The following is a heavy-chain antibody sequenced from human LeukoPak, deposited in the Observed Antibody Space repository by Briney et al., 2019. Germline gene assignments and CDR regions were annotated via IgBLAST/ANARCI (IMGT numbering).Heavy chain of an antibody. Sequence: ASVKVSCKASGGTFSSYAISWVRQAPGQGLEWMGGIIPIFGTANYAQKFQGRVTITTDESTSTAYMELSSLRSEDTAVYYCARGSYYYGSPTDYYYMDVWGKGTTVTVSS. CDR2: IIPIFGTA. CDR1: GGTFSSYA. CDR3: ARGSYYYGSPTDYYYMDV. J-gene: IGHJ6*03. D-gene: IGHD3-10*01. V-gene: IGHV1-69*05.